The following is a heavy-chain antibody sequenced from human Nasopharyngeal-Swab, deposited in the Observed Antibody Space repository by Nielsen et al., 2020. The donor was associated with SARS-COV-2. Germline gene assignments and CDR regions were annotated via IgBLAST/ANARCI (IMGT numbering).Heavy chain of an antibody. V-gene: IGHV3-7*01. CDR2: IKQDGSEK. J-gene: IGHJ6*03. D-gene: IGHD3-3*01. CDR3: ARGASGYYDFWSGYYRYYYYYYMDV. Sequence: WIRQPPGKGLEWVANIKQDGSEKYYVDSVKGRSAISRDNAKNSLYLQMNSLRAEDTAVYYCARGASGYYDFWSGYYRYYYYYYMDVWGKGTTVTVSS.